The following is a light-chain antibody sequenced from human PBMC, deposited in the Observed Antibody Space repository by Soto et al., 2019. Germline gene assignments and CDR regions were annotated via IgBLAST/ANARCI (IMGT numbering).Light chain of an antibody. CDR2: KAS. V-gene: IGKV1-5*03. Sequence: DLQMTQSPSTLSASVGDRVKITCRASQTISSWLAWYQQKPGKAPKLLIYKASSLESGVPSRFSGSGSGTEFTLTISSLQPDDFATYYCQQYNSYSTFGQGTRLENK. CDR1: QTISSW. CDR3: QQYNSYST. J-gene: IGKJ5*01.